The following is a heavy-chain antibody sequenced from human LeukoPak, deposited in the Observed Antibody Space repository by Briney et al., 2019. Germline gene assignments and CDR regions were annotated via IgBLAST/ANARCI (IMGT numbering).Heavy chain of an antibody. V-gene: IGHV3-7*01. CDR2: IKQDGSDE. D-gene: IGHD3-22*01. Sequence: GGSLRLSCEVSGFIFGTYWMTWVRQAPGKGLEWVATIKQDGSDEYYVDSVKGRFTISRDNAKNSLYLQMDGLRAEDTAVYHCARKLYYYGTSPAGWFGPWGQGTLVTVSS. CDR1: GFIFGTYW. CDR3: ARKLYYYGTSPAGWFGP. J-gene: IGHJ5*02.